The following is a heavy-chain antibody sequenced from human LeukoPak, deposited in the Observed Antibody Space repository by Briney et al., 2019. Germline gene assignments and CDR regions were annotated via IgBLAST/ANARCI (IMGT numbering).Heavy chain of an antibody. D-gene: IGHD6-19*01. CDR2: IYHSGNT. J-gene: IGHJ4*02. Sequence: SETLSLTCTVSGGSISSGGYYWSWIRQPPGKGLEWIGYIYHSGNTYYNPSLKSRVTISVDRSKNQFPLKLTSVTAADTATYYCARETSLAGFASGLGFNYWGQGILVTVSS. CDR1: GGSISSGGYY. V-gene: IGHV4-30-2*01. CDR3: ARETSLAGFASGLGFNY.